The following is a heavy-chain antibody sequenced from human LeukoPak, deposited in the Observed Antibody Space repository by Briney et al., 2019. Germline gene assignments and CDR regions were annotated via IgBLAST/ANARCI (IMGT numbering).Heavy chain of an antibody. Sequence: GESLKISCKGSGYNFTNYWIGWVRQIPGKGLKWMGSIYPGDSNTRYSPSFQGQVTISADKSISTAYLQWSSLKASDTAMYYCARRVGVGFGELFHVDYWGQGTLVTVSS. CDR2: IYPGDSNT. CDR3: ARRVGVGFGELFHVDY. V-gene: IGHV5-51*01. CDR1: GYNFTNYW. J-gene: IGHJ4*02. D-gene: IGHD3-10*01.